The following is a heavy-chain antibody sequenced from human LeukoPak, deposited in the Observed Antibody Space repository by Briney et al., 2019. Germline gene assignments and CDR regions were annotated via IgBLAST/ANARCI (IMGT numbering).Heavy chain of an antibody. CDR1: SGSISTSNYY. Sequence: PSETLSLTCTVSSGSISTSNYYWGWVRQPPGKALEWIGNIFYSGSTYYSPSLKSRVTISLDTSRNQFSLKLSSVTAADTAVYYCARRGGQLRFQNKPIDYWGQGTLVTVSS. D-gene: IGHD5-18*01. CDR3: ARRGGQLRFQNKPIDY. CDR2: IFYSGST. J-gene: IGHJ4*02. V-gene: IGHV4-39*07.